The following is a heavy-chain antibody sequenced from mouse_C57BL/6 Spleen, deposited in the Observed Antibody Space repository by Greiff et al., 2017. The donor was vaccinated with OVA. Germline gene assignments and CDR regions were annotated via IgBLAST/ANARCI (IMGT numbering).Heavy chain of an antibody. J-gene: IGHJ4*01. CDR3: APYDGLKGGAMDY. CDR1: GYTFTSYW. D-gene: IGHD2-3*01. V-gene: IGHV1-53*01. CDR2: INPSNGGT. Sequence: QVQLQQPGTELVKPGASVKLSCKASGYTFTSYWMHWVKQRPGQGLEWIGNINPSNGGTNYNEKFKSKATLTVDKSSSTAYMQLSSLTSEASPFYSWAPYDGLKGGAMDYWGQGTSVTVSS.